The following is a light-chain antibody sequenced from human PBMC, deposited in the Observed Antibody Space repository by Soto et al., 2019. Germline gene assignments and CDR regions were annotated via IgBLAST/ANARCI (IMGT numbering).Light chain of an antibody. CDR3: QSYDNSLSGYV. J-gene: IGLJ1*01. CDR1: SSNIGAGYD. V-gene: IGLV1-40*01. CDR2: GNN. Sequence: QSVLTHPPSVSGAPGQRVNISCTGSSSNIGAGYDVHWYQQLPGTAPKLLIYGNNNRPSGVPDRFSGSKSGSSPSLAITGLQAEDEADYYCQSYDNSLSGYVFGTGTKVTVL.